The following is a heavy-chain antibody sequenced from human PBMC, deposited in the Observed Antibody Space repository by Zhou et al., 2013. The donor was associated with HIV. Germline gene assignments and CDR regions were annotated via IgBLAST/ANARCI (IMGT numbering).Heavy chain of an antibody. CDR2: IRYDGSQK. CDR1: RFTFSSYG. V-gene: IGHV3-30*02. J-gene: IGHJ3*02. CDR3: AKGKRKNQVAIGEDGFDI. Sequence: VQLVESGGGVVQPGGSLRLSCGASRFTFSSYGMYWVRQAPGKGLEWVALIRYDGSQKYYADSVKGRFTISRDNSKNTLYLQINSLRTDDTGVYYCAKGKRKNQVAIGEDGFDIWGQGTMVTVSS.